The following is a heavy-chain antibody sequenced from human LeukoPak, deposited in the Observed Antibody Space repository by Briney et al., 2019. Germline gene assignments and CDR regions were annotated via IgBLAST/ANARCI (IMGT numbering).Heavy chain of an antibody. Sequence: SETLSLTCAVYGGSFSGYYWSWIRQPPGKGLEWIGEINHSGSTNYNPSLKSRVTISVDTSKNQFSLKLSSVTAADTAVYYCARARTYCSGGSCYLSYFDYWGQGTLVTVSS. CDR3: ARARTYCSGGSCYLSYFDY. V-gene: IGHV4-34*01. CDR2: INHSGST. D-gene: IGHD2-15*01. J-gene: IGHJ4*02. CDR1: GGSFSGYY.